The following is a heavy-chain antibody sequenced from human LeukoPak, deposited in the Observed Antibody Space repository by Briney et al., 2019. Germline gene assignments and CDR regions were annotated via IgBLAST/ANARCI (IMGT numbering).Heavy chain of an antibody. CDR2: IYNDGNT. V-gene: IGHV3-53*01. D-gene: IGHD2-21*02. CDR1: GITVSTNH. CDR3: ARDREVVTAKAQMDV. J-gene: IGHJ6*03. Sequence: PGGSLRLSCAVSGITVSTNHMSWVRQAPGRGLEWVSVIYNDGNTYYTDSVKGRFTISRDNSKNTVFLQMNSLRVEDTAVYYCARDREVVTAKAQMDVWGKGTTVTVSS.